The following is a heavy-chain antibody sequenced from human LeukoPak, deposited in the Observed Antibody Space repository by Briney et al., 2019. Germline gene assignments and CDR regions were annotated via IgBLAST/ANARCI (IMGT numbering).Heavy chain of an antibody. CDR3: AKNKSPPGFGEFAFDY. CDR1: GFTFSSYA. V-gene: IGHV3-23*01. J-gene: IGHJ4*02. CDR2: ISGSGGST. D-gene: IGHD3-10*01. Sequence: GGSLRLSCAASGFTFSSYAMSWVRQAPGKGLEWVSAISGSGGSTYYADSVKGRFTISRDNSKNTLFLQMNSLRAEDTAVYYCAKNKSPPGFGEFAFDYWGQGTLVTVSS.